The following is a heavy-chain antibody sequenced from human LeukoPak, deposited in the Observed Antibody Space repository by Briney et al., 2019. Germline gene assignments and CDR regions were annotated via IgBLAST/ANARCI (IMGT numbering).Heavy chain of an antibody. CDR3: ARGSGIAAAGNY. V-gene: IGHV4-59*01. J-gene: IGHJ4*02. D-gene: IGHD6-13*01. CDR1: GGSISSYY. CDR2: IYYSGST. Sequence: PSETLSLTCTVAGGSISSYYWSWIRQPPGKGLEWIGYIYYSGSTNYNPSLKSRVTISVDTSKNQFSLKLSSVTAADTAVYYCARGSGIAAAGNYWGQGTLVTVSS.